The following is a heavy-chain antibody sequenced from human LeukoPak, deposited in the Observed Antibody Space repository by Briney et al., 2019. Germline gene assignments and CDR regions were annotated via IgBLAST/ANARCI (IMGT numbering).Heavy chain of an antibody. J-gene: IGHJ4*02. CDR2: VIPSGSST. V-gene: IGHV3-23*01. CDR1: GFSFSNYA. D-gene: IGHD2-15*01. CDR3: ARQLGYCSDGSCYFDY. Sequence: GGSLRLSCAASGFSFSNYAMTWVRQAPGKGLEWVSSVIPSGSSTYYADSVKGRFTISRDNSKNTLHLQMNSLRAEDTAVYHCARQLGYCSDGSCYFDYWGQGTLVTVSS.